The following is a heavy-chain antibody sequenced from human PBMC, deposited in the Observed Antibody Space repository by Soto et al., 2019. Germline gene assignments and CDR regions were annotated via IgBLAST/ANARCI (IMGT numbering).Heavy chain of an antibody. V-gene: IGHV1-18*01. CDR3: ARDEYSGYEQLFAY. Sequence: GASVKVSCKASGYTFTSYGISWVRQAPGQGLEWMGWISAYNGNTNYAQKLQGRVTMTTDTSTSTAYMELRSLRSDDTAVYYCARDEYSGYEQLFAYWGQGTLVTVSS. J-gene: IGHJ4*02. CDR1: GYTFTSYG. D-gene: IGHD5-12*01. CDR2: ISAYNGNT.